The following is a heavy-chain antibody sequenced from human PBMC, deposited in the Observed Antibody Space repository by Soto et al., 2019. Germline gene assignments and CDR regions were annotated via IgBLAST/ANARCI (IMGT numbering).Heavy chain of an antibody. CDR2: INHRGTT. CDR1: GESPRGYY. D-gene: IGHD2-21*01. Sequence: QVQLQQWGTGLLKPSETLSLHCAVYGESPRGYYWSWIRQTPAMGLEWIGEINHRGTTNHDSSFKSRAIISFDKSKNQVSLRLNYVTAADTAVYYCARGYHRSILSTLLTTAYWVDSWGHGTLVTVSS. CDR3: ARGYHRSILSTLLTTAYWVDS. V-gene: IGHV4-34*04. J-gene: IGHJ5*01.